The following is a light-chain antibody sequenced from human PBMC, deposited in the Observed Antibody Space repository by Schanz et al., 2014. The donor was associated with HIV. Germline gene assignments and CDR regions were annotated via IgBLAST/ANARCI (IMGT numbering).Light chain of an antibody. V-gene: IGLV2-14*01. Sequence: QSALTQPASVSGSPGQSITISCTGTSSDVGGYKYASWYQQYPGKAPKLIIFDVDNRPSGVSWRFSASKSGNTASLTISGLQAEDEADYYCGSYSSGDSHWVFGGGTKLTVL. CDR2: DVD. CDR3: GSYSSGDSHWV. J-gene: IGLJ3*02. CDR1: SSDVGGYKY.